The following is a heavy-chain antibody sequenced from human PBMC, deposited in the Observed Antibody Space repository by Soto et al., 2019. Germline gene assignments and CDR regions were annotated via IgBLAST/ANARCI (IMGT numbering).Heavy chain of an antibody. D-gene: IGHD2-15*01. CDR1: GYTFTSYD. CDR2: MNPNSGNT. V-gene: IGHV1-8*01. CDR3: ARGVLGYCSGGSCHPGAFDI. J-gene: IGHJ3*02. Sequence: ASVKVSCKASGYTFTSYDINWVRQATGQGLEWMGWMNPNSGNTGYAQKFQGRVTMTRNTSISTAYMELSSLRSEDTAVYYCARGVLGYCSGGSCHPGAFDIWGQGTMVTV.